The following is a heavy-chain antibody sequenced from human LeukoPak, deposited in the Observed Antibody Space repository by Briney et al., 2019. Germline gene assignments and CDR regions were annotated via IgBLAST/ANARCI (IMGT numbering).Heavy chain of an antibody. CDR1: GFAFSTYW. CDR2: IKQDGSEK. J-gene: IGHJ6*03. Sequence: PGGSLRLSCAASGFAFSTYWMGWIRQAPGKGLEWVASIKQDGSEKYYVDSVKGRFTISKDNAQNSLYLQMNSLRAEDTAVYYCARTDDFWSGYGFYYYMNVWGKGTTVTVSS. D-gene: IGHD3-3*01. CDR3: ARTDDFWSGYGFYYYMNV. V-gene: IGHV3-7*01.